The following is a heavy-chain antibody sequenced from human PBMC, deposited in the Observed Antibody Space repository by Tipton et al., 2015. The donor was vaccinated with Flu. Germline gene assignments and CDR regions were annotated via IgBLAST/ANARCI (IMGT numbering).Heavy chain of an antibody. CDR2: ISHSGST. V-gene: IGHV4-34*01. CDR1: GGPFGGYF. J-gene: IGHJ5*02. Sequence: TLSLTCAVYGGPFGGYFWTWIRQPPGKGLEWIGEISHSGSTNYNPSLKSRVTLSLDTSKNQFSLKLSSVIVADTAVYYCARISPDTCGYCRGTNCFWVAPWGQGTLVTVSS. CDR3: ARISPDTCGYCRGTNCFWVAP. D-gene: IGHD2-2*01.